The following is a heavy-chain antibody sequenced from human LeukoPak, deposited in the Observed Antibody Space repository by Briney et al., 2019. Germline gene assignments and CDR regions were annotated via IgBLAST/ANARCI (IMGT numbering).Heavy chain of an antibody. J-gene: IGHJ4*02. Sequence: SETLSLTCTVSGASVSPSTYYWGWIRQPPGKGLEWLGSISYSGNSYYSPSLKSRVTISIDTSKNQVALRLTYVTDWEASVYYCVPPVWGYSLFDPWDYWEQETLVTVSS. CDR3: VPPVWGYSLFDPWDY. V-gene: IGHV4-39*01. CDR1: GASVSPSTYY. CDR2: ISYSGNS. D-gene: IGHD2-15*01.